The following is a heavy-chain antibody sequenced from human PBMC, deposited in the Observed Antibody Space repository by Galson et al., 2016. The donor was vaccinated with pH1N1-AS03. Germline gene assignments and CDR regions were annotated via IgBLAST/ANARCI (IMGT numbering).Heavy chain of an antibody. CDR2: IRAKAYNYAT. CDR3: TRHPRRAAGGLGGFDP. Sequence: SLRLSCAVSGFNFSASAMHWVRQTSGKGLEWIGRIRAKAYNYATEYAAPVRGRFTISKDDSKYTAFLQMNSLKIEDTAVYYCTRHPRRAAGGLGGFDPWGQGTLVTVSS. CDR1: GFNFSASA. V-gene: IGHV3-73*01. D-gene: IGHD6-13*01. J-gene: IGHJ5*02.